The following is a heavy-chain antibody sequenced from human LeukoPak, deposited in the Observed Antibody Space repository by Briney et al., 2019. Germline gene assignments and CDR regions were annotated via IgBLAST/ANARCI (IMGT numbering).Heavy chain of an antibody. CDR2: IYYSGST. J-gene: IGHJ6*03. CDR3: ARVGTPVGASYYYYYMDV. CDR1: GGSISSSSYY. V-gene: IGHV4-61*05. D-gene: IGHD1-26*01. Sequence: SETLSLTCTVSGGSISSSSYYWGWIRQPPGKGLEWIGYIYYSGSTNYNPSLKSRVTISVDTSKNQFSLKLSSVTAADTAVYYCARVGTPVGASYYYYYMDVWGKGTTVTVSS.